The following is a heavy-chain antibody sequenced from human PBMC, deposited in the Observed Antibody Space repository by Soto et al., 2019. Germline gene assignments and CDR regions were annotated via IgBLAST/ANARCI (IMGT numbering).Heavy chain of an antibody. CDR2: INPSGGST. J-gene: IGHJ6*03. CDR3: ARSREYSSSSYPFYYYYMDV. Sequence: QVQLVQSGAEVKKPGASVKVSCKASGYTFTSYYMHWVRQAPGQGLEWMGIINPSGGSTSYAQKCQRRVTMTRDTSTSTVYMELSSLRSEDTAVYYCARSREYSSSSYPFYYYYMDVWGKGTTVTVSS. V-gene: IGHV1-46*03. D-gene: IGHD6-6*01. CDR1: GYTFTSYY.